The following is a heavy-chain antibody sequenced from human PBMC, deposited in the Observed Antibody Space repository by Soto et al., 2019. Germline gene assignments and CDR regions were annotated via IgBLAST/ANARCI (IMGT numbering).Heavy chain of an antibody. J-gene: IGHJ3*02. V-gene: IGHV5-51*01. CDR1: GYSFTTYW. D-gene: IGHD3-22*01. Sequence: GESLKISCKGSGYSFTTYWIGWVRQMPGKGLEWMGIIYPGDSDTRYSPSFQGQVTISADKSISTAYLQWSSLVASDTAMYYCARCRLYYDRSGHYYVDASDIWGQGTMVTVSS. CDR2: IYPGDSDT. CDR3: ARCRLYYDRSGHYYVDASDI.